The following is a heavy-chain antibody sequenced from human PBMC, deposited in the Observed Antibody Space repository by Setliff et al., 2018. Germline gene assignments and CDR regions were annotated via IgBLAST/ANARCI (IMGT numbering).Heavy chain of an antibody. CDR1: GGSISSGSYY. J-gene: IGHJ4*02. V-gene: IGHV4-61*09. D-gene: IGHD3-3*01. Sequence: SETLSLTCTVSGGSISSGSYYWSWIRQPAGKGLEWIGHIYTSGSTNYNPSLKSRVTISVDTSKNQFSLKLSSVTAADTAVYYCARGDNFWSGPLDYWGQGTLVTVSS. CDR2: IYTSGST. CDR3: ARGDNFWSGPLDY.